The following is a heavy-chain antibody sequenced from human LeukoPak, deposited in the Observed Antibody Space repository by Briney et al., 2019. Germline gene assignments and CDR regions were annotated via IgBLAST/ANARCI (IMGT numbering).Heavy chain of an antibody. CDR3: ARHGLVVVPAARNRFDP. CDR1: GGSISSGGYY. D-gene: IGHD2-2*01. CDR2: IYHSGST. Sequence: SETLSLTCTVSGGSISSGGYYWSWIRQPPGKGLEWIGYIYHSGSTYYNPSLKSRVTISVDRSKNQFSLKLSSVTTADTAVYYCARHGLVVVPAARNRFDPWGQGTLVTVSS. V-gene: IGHV4-30-2*01. J-gene: IGHJ5*02.